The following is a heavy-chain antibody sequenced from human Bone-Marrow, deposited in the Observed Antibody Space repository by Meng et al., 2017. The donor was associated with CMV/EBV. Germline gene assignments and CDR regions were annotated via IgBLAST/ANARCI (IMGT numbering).Heavy chain of an antibody. CDR2: ISGGGGRT. D-gene: IGHD3-16*01. CDR1: GFTFSTYD. CDR3: AKHLVGPLIHYFDY. V-gene: IGHV3-23*01. Sequence: GGSLRLSCAASGFTFSTYDMGWVRQAPGKGLEWVSSISGGGGRTNYADSAKGRFSISRDNSQNTLYLQMNSLRAEDTALYFCAKHLVGPLIHYFDYWGQGMLVTVSS. J-gene: IGHJ4*02.